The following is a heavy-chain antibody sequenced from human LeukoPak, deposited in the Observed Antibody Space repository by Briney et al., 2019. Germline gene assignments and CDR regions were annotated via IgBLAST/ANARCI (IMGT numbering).Heavy chain of an antibody. CDR2: IYASGNT. CDR1: GASISSYY. J-gene: IGHJ6*03. V-gene: IGHV4-59*01. CDR3: ARETSQKGAHYMDV. Sequence: SETLSLTCTVSGASISSYYWSWIRQPPGQGLEWIGYIYASGNTNSNPSLKSRVTISVDTSKNQFSLKLSSVTAADTAVYYCARETSQKGAHYMDVWGKGTTVTISS. D-gene: IGHD3-16*01.